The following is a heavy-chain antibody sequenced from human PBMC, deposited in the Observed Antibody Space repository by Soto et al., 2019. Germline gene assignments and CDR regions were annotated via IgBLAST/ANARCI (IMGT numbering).Heavy chain of an antibody. J-gene: IGHJ4*02. CDR3: ARVALTMIEYPLDY. Sequence: SETLSLTCAVYGGSFSGYYWSWIRQPPGKGLEWIGEINHSGSTNYNPSLKSRVTISVDTSKNQFSLKLSSVPAADTAVYYCARVALTMIEYPLDYWGQGTLVTVSS. CDR1: GGSFSGYY. CDR2: INHSGST. V-gene: IGHV4-34*01. D-gene: IGHD3-22*01.